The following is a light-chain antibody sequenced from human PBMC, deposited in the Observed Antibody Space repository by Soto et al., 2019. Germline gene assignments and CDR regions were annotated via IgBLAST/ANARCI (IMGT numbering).Light chain of an antibody. CDR1: QTVRSN. V-gene: IGKV3D-15*02. J-gene: IGKJ5*01. Sequence: EIVMTQSPATLSVSPGDRVTLSCRASQTVRSNLVWYQQKPGQAPRVLIHGASTRATGVPDRFSGSGSGTDFSLTISSLEAEDFAVYYCQQYGSSPITFGQGTRLEI. CDR2: GAS. CDR3: QQYGSSPIT.